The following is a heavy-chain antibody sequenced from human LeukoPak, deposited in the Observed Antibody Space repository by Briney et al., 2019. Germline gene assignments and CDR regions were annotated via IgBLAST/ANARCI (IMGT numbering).Heavy chain of an antibody. CDR3: ARPHDYDFWSGYPNNWFDP. CDR1: GYTFTSYG. CDR2: ISAYNGNT. D-gene: IGHD3-3*01. V-gene: IGHV1-18*01. Sequence: ASAKVSCKASGYTFTSYGISWVRQAPGQGLEWMGWISAYNGNTNYAQKLQGRVTMTTDTSTSTAYMELRSLRSDDTAVYYCARPHDYDFWSGYPNNWFDPWGQGTLVTVSS. J-gene: IGHJ5*02.